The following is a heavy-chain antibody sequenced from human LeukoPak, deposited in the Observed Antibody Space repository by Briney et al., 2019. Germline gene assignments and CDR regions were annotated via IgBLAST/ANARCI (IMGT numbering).Heavy chain of an antibody. D-gene: IGHD2-2*01. CDR1: GXTFSSYA. Sequence: GGSLRLSCAASGXTFSSYAMSWVRQAPGKGLEWVSAISGSGDSTYYADSVKGRFTSSRDNSKNTLYLQMNSLRAEDTAVCYCAKAHCSSTSCSRGYFDLWGRGTLVTVSS. CDR3: AKAHCSSTSCSRGYFDL. CDR2: ISGSGDST. V-gene: IGHV3-23*01. J-gene: IGHJ2*01.